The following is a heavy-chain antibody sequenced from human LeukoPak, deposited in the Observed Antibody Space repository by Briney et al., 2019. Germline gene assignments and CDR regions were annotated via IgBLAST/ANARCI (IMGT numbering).Heavy chain of an antibody. Sequence: GGSLRLSCAASGFTFSSYAMGWVRQAPGKGLEWVSAISGSGGSTYYADSVKGRFTISRDNSKNTLYLQMNSLRAEDTAVYYCAKDYLYATYYYDSSGYWTWGQGTLVTVSS. CDR2: ISGSGGST. V-gene: IGHV3-23*01. CDR1: GFTFSSYA. D-gene: IGHD3-22*01. CDR3: AKDYLYATYYYDSSGYWT. J-gene: IGHJ5*02.